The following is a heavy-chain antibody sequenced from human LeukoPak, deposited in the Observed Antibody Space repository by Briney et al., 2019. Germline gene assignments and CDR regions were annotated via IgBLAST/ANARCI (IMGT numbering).Heavy chain of an antibody. V-gene: IGHV4-39*01. D-gene: IGHD5-24*01. CDR2: IYYSGNT. CDR1: GVSISSSNSY. CDR3: ARRLDGIPAYYYYYYMDV. J-gene: IGHJ6*03. Sequence: PSETLSLTCTVSGVSISSSNSYWGWIRQPRGKGLEGIGSIYYSGNTYNHGSVKSQFSMSIERAKNKFTRKLSDVTAAHTAVYYCARRLDGIPAYYYYYYMDVWGKGTTVTISS.